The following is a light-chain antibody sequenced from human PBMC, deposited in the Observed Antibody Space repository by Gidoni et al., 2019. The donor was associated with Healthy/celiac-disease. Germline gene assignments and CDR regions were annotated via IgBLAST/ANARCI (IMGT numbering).Light chain of an antibody. V-gene: IGKV1-5*01. J-gene: IGKJ1*01. Sequence: DIQMTQSPSTLSASVGDRVTITCRASQSISSWLAWYQQKPGKAPKLLIYDASSLESGVPSRFSGSGSGKEFTLNISSLQPDDFATYYCQQYNSYSGTFGQGTKVEIK. CDR3: QQYNSYSGT. CDR2: DAS. CDR1: QSISSW.